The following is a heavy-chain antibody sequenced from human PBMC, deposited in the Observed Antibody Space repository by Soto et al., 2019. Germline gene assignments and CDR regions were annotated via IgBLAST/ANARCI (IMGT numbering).Heavy chain of an antibody. CDR1: GYTFTSYA. CDR3: ARGASPLIDY. CDR2: INAGNGNT. V-gene: IGHV1-3*01. J-gene: IGHJ4*02. D-gene: IGHD1-26*01. Sequence: QVQLVQSGAEVKKPGASVKVSCKASGYTFTSYAMHWVRQAPGQRLEWMGWINAGNGNTEYSQKFQGRVTITRDTSTSTAYMELSSLRSEDTAVYYCARGASPLIDYWGQGTLVTVSS.